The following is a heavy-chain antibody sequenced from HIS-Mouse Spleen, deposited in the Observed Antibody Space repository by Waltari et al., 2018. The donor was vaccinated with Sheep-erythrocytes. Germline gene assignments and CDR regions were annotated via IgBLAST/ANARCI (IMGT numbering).Heavy chain of an antibody. CDR1: GGSISSGDYY. CDR2: SYYRGSN. V-gene: IGHV4-30-4*01. J-gene: IGHJ4*02. CDR3: ARAPYYYDSSGYYYFDY. D-gene: IGHD3-22*01. Sequence: QVQLQESGPGLVKPSQTLSLTCTVSGGSISSGDYYWSWIRQPPGKGLEWIGYSYYRGSNHYNPSTKSRVTISVGTSKNQFSLKLSSVTAADTAVYYCARAPYYYDSSGYYYFDYWGQGTLVTVSS.